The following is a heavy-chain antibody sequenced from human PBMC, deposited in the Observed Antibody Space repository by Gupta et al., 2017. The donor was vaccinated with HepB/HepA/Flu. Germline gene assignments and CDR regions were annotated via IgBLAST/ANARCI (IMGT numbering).Heavy chain of an antibody. J-gene: IGHJ4*02. V-gene: IGHV3-9*01. Sequence: EVQLVASGGGVVQPGRSLRLSCAASGFTFDDYAMHWVRQAPGKGLEWVSGISWNSGSIGYADSVKGRFTISRDNAKNSLYLQMNSLRAEDTALYYCAKGPAYCGGDCYSYFDYWGQGTLVTVSS. CDR3: AKGPAYCGGDCYSYFDY. CDR1: GFTFDDYA. CDR2: ISWNSGSI. D-gene: IGHD2-21*02.